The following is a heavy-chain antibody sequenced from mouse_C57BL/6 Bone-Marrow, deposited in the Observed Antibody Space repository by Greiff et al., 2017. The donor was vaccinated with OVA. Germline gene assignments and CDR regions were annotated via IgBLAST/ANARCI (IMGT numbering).Heavy chain of an antibody. CDR3: ARESDGFAY. V-gene: IGHV1-26*01. CDR2: INPNNGGT. Sequence: EVQLQQSGPELVKPGASVKISCKASGYTFTDYYMNWVKQSHGKSLEWIGDINPNNGGTSYNQKFKGKATLTVDKSSSTAYMELRSLTSEDSAVYYGARESDGFAYWGQGTLVTVSA. D-gene: IGHD2-3*01. CDR1: GYTFTDYY. J-gene: IGHJ3*01.